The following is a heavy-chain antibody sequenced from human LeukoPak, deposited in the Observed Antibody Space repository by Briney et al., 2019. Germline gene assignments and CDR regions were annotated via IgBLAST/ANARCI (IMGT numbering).Heavy chain of an antibody. Sequence: SQTLSLTCTVSGGSISSGSYYWSWIRQPAGKGLEWIGRIYTSGSTNYNPPLKSRVTISVDTSKNQFSLKLSSVTAADTAVYYCARGGPWASDAFDIWGQGTMVTVSS. J-gene: IGHJ3*02. CDR3: ARGGPWASDAFDI. CDR1: GGSISSGSYY. V-gene: IGHV4-61*02. CDR2: IYTSGST.